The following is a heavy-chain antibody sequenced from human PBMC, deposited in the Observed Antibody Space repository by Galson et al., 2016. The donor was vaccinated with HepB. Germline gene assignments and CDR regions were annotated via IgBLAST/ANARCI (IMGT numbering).Heavy chain of an antibody. CDR1: GFPFSSYE. Sequence: SLRLSCAASGFPFSSYEMHWVRQAPGKGLEWVSYISSSCSTIYYADPVKGRFTISRDNAKNSLYLQMNSPRAEDTAVYYCASYPGYFPGNWGQGTLVTLSS. V-gene: IGHV3-48*03. CDR2: ISSSCSTI. D-gene: IGHD3-9*01. CDR3: ASYPGYFPGN. J-gene: IGHJ4*02.